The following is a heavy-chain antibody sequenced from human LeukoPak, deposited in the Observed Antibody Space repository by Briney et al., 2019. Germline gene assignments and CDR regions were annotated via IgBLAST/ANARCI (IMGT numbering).Heavy chain of an antibody. V-gene: IGHV4-38-2*02. D-gene: IGHD6-6*01. CDR2: IYHSGGT. J-gene: IGHJ5*02. Sequence: PSETLSLTCTVSGYSISSGYYWGWIRQPPGKGLEWIGSIYHSGGTYYNPSLKSRVTISVDTSKNQFSLKLSSVTAADTAVYYCARGSIAARHWFDPWGQGTLVTVSS. CDR3: ARGSIAARHWFDP. CDR1: GYSISSGYY.